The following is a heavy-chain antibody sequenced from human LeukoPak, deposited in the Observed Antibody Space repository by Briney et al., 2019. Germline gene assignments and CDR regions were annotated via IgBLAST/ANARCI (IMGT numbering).Heavy chain of an antibody. CDR2: IYYSGST. D-gene: IGHD3-22*01. CDR1: GGSISSGGYY. CDR3: ARDGPHYYDTTRVMTAWFAL. Sequence: SETLSLTCTVSGGSISSGGYYWSWIRQHPGRGLEWIGHIYYSGSTDYNPSLKSRVTISVDTSKNQFSLKLSSVTAADTAVYYCARDGPHYYDTTRVMTAWFALWGQGTLVTVSS. J-gene: IGHJ5*02. V-gene: IGHV4-31*03.